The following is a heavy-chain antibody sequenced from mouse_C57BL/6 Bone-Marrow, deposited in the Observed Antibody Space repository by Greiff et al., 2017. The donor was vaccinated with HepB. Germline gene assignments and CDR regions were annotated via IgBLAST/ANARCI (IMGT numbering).Heavy chain of an antibody. CDR2: IRSKSNNYAT. D-gene: IGHD1-1*01. V-gene: IGHV10-1*01. Sequence: EVKLVESGGGLVQPKGSLKLSCAASGFSFNTYAMNWVRQAPGKGLEWVARIRSKSNNYATYYADSVKDRFTISRDDSESMLYLQMNNLKTEDTAMYYCVSPLYYGSSYGYAMDYWGQGTSVTVSS. CDR1: GFSFNTYA. J-gene: IGHJ4*01. CDR3: VSPLYYGSSYGYAMDY.